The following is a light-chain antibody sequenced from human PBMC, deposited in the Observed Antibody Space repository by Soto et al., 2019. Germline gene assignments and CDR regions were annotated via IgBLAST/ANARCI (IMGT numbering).Light chain of an antibody. J-gene: IGKJ1*01. CDR1: QRVSSSY. V-gene: IGKV3-20*01. CDR3: QQYCDSPRRA. CDR2: GTS. Sequence: EIVLTQSPGTLSLSPGERATLACRASQRVSSSYFAWDQQKPGQDPRLLIYGTSTRATGIPDRFRGSGSGTDFTPTITRLEPEDFAVYYGQQYCDSPRRAFGQGTTVEIK.